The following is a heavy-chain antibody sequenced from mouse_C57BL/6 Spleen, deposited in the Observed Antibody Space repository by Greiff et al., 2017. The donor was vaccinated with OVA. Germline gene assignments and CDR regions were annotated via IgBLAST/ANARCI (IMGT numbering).Heavy chain of an antibody. Sequence: EVQRVESGGGLVKPGGSLKLSCAASGFTFSSYAMSWVRQTPEKRLEWVATISDGGSYTYYPDNVKGRFTISRDNAKNNLYLQMSHLKSEDTAMYYCAREGSGYFAYWGQGTLVTVSA. CDR3: AREGSGYFAY. V-gene: IGHV5-4*01. J-gene: IGHJ3*01. CDR2: ISDGGSYT. D-gene: IGHD3-2*02. CDR1: GFTFSSYA.